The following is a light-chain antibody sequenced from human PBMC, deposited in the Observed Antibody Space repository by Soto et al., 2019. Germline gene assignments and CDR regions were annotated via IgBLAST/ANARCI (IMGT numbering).Light chain of an antibody. Sequence: TQSSSTLSLSCLYRATLSCRASQSIGTYLHWYQQKPGKAPKLLMYAASNLASGVPSRFSGSGSGTDFTLTMNSLQSADFAAYYCQQGYSTPRTFGQGTKVDIK. J-gene: IGKJ1*01. CDR2: AAS. CDR1: QSIGTY. CDR3: QQGYSTPRT. V-gene: IGKV1-39*01.